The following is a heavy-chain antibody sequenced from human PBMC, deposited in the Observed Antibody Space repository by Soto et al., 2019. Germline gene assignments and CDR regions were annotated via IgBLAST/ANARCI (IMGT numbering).Heavy chain of an antibody. Sequence: EVQLVESGGGLVQPGRSLRLSCAASGFTFDDYAMHWVRQAPGKGLEWVSGISWNSGSIGYADSVKGRFTISRDNAKNSLYLQMNSLRAEDTALYYCAKARYRGSTAAFDYWGQGTLVTVSS. CDR3: AKARYRGSTAAFDY. CDR1: GFTFDDYA. D-gene: IGHD5-12*01. V-gene: IGHV3-9*01. J-gene: IGHJ4*02. CDR2: ISWNSGSI.